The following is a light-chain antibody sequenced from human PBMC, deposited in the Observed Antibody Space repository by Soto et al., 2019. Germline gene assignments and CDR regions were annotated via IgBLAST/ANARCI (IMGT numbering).Light chain of an antibody. Sequence: IQLTQSPSSLSASVGDRVTITCRASQGISSYLAWYQQKPGKAPKLLIYAASTLQSGVPSRFSGSGSGTDFTLTISSLQPKDFAPYSCHQLNSYPHTFGQGTNLRSN. CDR1: QGISSY. CDR3: HQLNSYPHT. CDR2: AAS. V-gene: IGKV1-9*01. J-gene: IGKJ2*01.